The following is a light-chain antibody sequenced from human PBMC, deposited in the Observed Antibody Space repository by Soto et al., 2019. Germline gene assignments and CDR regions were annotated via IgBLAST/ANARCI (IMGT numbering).Light chain of an antibody. CDR2: EGS. V-gene: IGLV2-23*01. J-gene: IGLJ3*02. Sequence: QSALTQPASVSGSPGQSITISSTGTSSDVGSYKFVSWYQQHPGKAPKLMIYEGSKRPSGVSNRFSGSKSGNTASLTISGLQAEDEADYYCCSYAGDSAWVFGGGTKVTVL. CDR1: SSDVGSYKF. CDR3: CSYAGDSAWV.